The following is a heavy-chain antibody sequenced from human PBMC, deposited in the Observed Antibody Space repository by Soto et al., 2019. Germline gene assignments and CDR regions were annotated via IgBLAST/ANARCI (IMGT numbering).Heavy chain of an antibody. CDR1: GFTFSSYG. CDR3: AREDSGSYYLNGMDV. CDR2: IWYDGSNK. J-gene: IGHJ6*02. D-gene: IGHD1-26*01. V-gene: IGHV3-33*01. Sequence: QVQLVESGGGVVQPGRSLRLSCAASGFTFSSYGMHWVRQAPGKGLEWVAVIWYDGSNKYYADSVKGRLTISRDNSKNTLYLQMNSLRAEDTAVYYCAREDSGSYYLNGMDVWGQGTTVTVSS.